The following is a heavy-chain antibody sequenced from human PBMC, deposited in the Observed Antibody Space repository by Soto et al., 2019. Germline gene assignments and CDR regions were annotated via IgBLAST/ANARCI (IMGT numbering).Heavy chain of an antibody. V-gene: IGHV4-59*12. D-gene: IGHD6-6*01. CDR3: ARVAARSWFVP. Sequence: SETLSLTCTVSGGSISSYYWSWIRQPPGEGLEWIVYIYYSDSTIYNPSLKGRVTIQVDSSKTLYSLKLSSVTAADTAVYYCARVAARSWFVPWGQGTVVTVS. J-gene: IGHJ5*02. CDR1: GGSISSYY. CDR2: IYYSDST.